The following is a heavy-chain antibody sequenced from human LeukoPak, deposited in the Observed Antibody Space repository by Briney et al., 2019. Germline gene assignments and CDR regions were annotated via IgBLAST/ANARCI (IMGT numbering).Heavy chain of an antibody. V-gene: IGHV3-43*02. J-gene: IGHJ4*02. Sequence: GGSLRISCAASGFMFDDYAMHWGRQVPGRGLEWVSLISGDGVSSFYADSVKGRFTISRDNNNSSLSLQMRRLTTEDTAFYYCVREQFSHTSNYFDNWGQGILVTVSS. CDR3: VREQFSHTSNYFDN. D-gene: IGHD5-24*01. CDR1: GFMFDDYA. CDR2: ISGDGVSS.